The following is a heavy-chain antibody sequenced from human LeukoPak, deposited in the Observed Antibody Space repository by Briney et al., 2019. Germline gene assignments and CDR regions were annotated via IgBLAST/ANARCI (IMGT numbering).Heavy chain of an antibody. D-gene: IGHD2-2*02. CDR3: ARGYCSSTSCYSTAFDI. Sequence: ASVKVSCKAPGGTFSSYAISWVRQAPGQGLEWMGGIIPIFGTANYAQKFQGRVTITADESTSTAYMELSSLRSEDTAVYYCARGYCSSTSCYSTAFDIWGQGTMVTVSS. V-gene: IGHV1-69*13. CDR2: IIPIFGTA. CDR1: GGTFSSYA. J-gene: IGHJ3*02.